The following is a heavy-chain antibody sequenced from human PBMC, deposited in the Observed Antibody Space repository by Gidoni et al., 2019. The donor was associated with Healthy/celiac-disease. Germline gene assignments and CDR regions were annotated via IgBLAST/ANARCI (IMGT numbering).Heavy chain of an antibody. V-gene: IGHV4-30-4*01. CDR1: GGSISSGDYY. CDR2: IYYSGST. J-gene: IGHJ4*02. Sequence: QVQLQESVPGLVKPSQTLSLTCTVSGGSISSGDYYWSWIRQPPGKGLEWIGYIYYSGSTYYNPSLKSRVTISVDTSKNQFSLKLSSVTAADTAVYYCARRRAAHHNGGNYDYWGQGTLVTVSS. CDR3: ARRRAAHHNGGNYDY. D-gene: IGHD1-20*01.